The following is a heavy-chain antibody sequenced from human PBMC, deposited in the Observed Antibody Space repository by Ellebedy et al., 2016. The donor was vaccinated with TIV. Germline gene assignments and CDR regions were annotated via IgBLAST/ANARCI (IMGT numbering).Heavy chain of an antibody. CDR2: ITSGGTI. D-gene: IGHD1-1*01. CDR3: ARLDWSDVDLRHFYFDY. J-gene: IGHJ4*02. CDR1: GFPFSDYY. Sequence: GGSLRLSCAASGFPFSDYYMSWVRRAPGKGLEWVSFITSGGTIYYADSVKGRFTISRDNAKNSLYLHMNSLRAKDTAVYYCARLDWSDVDLRHFYFDYWGQGTQVTVSS. V-gene: IGHV3-11*01.